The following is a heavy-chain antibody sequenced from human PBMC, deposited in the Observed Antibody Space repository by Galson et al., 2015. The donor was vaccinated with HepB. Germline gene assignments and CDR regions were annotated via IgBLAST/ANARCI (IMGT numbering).Heavy chain of an antibody. V-gene: IGHV4-39*01. CDR3: ARHFGSGWYGAEYYFDY. Sequence: SETLSLTCTVSGGSISSSSYYWGWIRQPPGKGLEWIGSIYYSGSTYYNPSLKSRVTISVDTSKNQFSLKLSSVTAADTAVYYCARHFGSGWYGAEYYFDYWGQGTLVTVSS. D-gene: IGHD6-19*01. CDR2: IYYSGST. J-gene: IGHJ4*02. CDR1: GGSISSSSYY.